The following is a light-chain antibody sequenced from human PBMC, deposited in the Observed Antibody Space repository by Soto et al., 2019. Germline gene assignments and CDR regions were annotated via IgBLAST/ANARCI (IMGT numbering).Light chain of an antibody. J-gene: IGKJ3*01. CDR1: QSVSNSY. V-gene: IGKV3-20*01. CDR3: QQYGGSPPFT. CDR2: GAS. Sequence: EIVLTQSPGTLSLSPGDRATLSCRASQSVSNSYLAWYQQKPGQAPRLLIYGASSRATGIPDRFSGSGSGTDFTLTISRLEPEDFAVYYCQQYGGSPPFTFGPGTKVDIK.